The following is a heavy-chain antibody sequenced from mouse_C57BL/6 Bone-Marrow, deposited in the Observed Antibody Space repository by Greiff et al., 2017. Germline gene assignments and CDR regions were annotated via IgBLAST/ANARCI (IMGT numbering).Heavy chain of an antibody. Sequence: VKVVESGGDLVKPGGSLKLSCAASGFTFSSYGMSWVRQTPDKRLEWVATISSGGSYTYYPDSVKGRFTISRDNAKNTLYLQMSSLKSEDTAMYYCARHVLNLYYCDYWGQGTTLTVSS. CDR1: GFTFSSYG. V-gene: IGHV5-6*01. J-gene: IGHJ2*01. CDR3: ARHVLNLYYCDY. CDR2: ISSGGSYT. D-gene: IGHD6-1*01.